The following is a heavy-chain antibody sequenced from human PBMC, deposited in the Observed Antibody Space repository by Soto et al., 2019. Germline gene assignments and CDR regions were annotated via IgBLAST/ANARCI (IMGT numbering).Heavy chain of an antibody. CDR3: AKAGRHYYDSSGYNY. V-gene: IGHV3-23*01. CDR1: GFTFSNYA. D-gene: IGHD3-22*01. J-gene: IGHJ4*02. Sequence: PGGSLRLSCAASGFTFSNYAMSWVRQAPGKGLEWVSAISGSGGSTYYADSVKGRFTISRDNSKNTLYLQMNSLRAEDTAVYYCAKAGRHYYDSSGYNYWGQGTLVTVSS. CDR2: ISGSGGST.